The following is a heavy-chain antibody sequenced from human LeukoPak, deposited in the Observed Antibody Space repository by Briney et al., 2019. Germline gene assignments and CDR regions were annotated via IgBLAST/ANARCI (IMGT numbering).Heavy chain of an antibody. CDR2: ISTYNGNT. CDR1: GGTFSSYA. D-gene: IGHD4-17*01. Sequence: ASVKVSCKASGGTFSSYAISWVRQAPGQGLEWMGWISTYNGNTNYAQKLQDRVTMTTDTSTSTAYMELRSLRYDDTAVYYCARDSGYGDYVGNPWGQGTLVTVSS. J-gene: IGHJ5*02. CDR3: ARDSGYGDYVGNP. V-gene: IGHV1-18*01.